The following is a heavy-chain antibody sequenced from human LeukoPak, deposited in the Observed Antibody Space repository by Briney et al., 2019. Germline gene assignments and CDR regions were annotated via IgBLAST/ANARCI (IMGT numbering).Heavy chain of an antibody. J-gene: IGHJ3*02. D-gene: IGHD5-12*01. CDR3: ARDSKRWLPNPDAFDI. V-gene: IGHV3-21*01. Sequence: GGSLRLSCAASGFTFSSYSMNSVRQAPGKGLEWVSSISSSSSYIYYADSVKGRFTISRDNAKNSLYLQMNSLRAEDTAVYYCARDSKRWLPNPDAFDIWGQGTMVTVSS. CDR1: GFTFSSYS. CDR2: ISSSSSYI.